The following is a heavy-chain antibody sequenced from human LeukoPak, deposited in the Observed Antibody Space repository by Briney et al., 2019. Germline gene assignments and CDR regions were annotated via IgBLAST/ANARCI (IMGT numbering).Heavy chain of an antibody. D-gene: IGHD3-16*01. V-gene: IGHV3-64*01. Sequence: GGSLRLSCAASGFTFSSYAMHWVRQAPGKGLEYVSAISSNGGSTYYANSVKGRFTISRDNSKNTLYLQMGSLRAEDMAVYYCAGGGRGEGYFDYWGQGTLVTVSS. CDR1: GFTFSSYA. CDR3: AGGGRGEGYFDY. CDR2: ISSNGGST. J-gene: IGHJ4*02.